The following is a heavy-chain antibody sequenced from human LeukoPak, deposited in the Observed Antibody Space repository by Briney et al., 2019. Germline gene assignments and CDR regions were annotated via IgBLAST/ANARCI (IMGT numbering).Heavy chain of an antibody. CDR3: ARDSYYGGHFAFFEH. V-gene: IGHV1-18*01. Sequence: GASVKVSCKTSGYTFTNFRIHWVRQAPGQGFKWMGWISPSNGYTEYEQKLQGRLTMTTDTSTTTAHMELRSLTFDNTAIYYCARDSYYGGHFAFFEHWGQGTLVTVSS. D-gene: IGHD4-23*01. CDR2: ISPSNGYT. J-gene: IGHJ4*02. CDR1: GYTFTNFR.